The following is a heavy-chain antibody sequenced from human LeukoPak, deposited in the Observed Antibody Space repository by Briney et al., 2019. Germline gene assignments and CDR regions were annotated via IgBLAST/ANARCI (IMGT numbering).Heavy chain of an antibody. CDR2: ISSSSTYI. V-gene: IGHV3-21*06. J-gene: IGHJ4*02. CDR1: GFTFSSYS. D-gene: IGHD5-24*01. CDR3: ARGATPTNFDF. Sequence: GGSLRLSCAASGFTFSSYSMNWVRQAPGKGLEWVSSISSSSTYIYYADSVKGRFTISRDNAENSLFLQMNSLRAEDTAVYYCARGATPTNFDFWGQGTLVTVSS.